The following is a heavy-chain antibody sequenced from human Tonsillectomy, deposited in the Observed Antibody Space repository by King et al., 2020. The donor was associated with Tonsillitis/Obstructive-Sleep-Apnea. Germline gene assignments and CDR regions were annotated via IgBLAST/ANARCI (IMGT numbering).Heavy chain of an antibody. Sequence: VPLQESGGGVVQPGRSLRLSCAASGFTFSSYGMHWVRQAPGKGLEWVGVISYDGSNKYYADSVKGRFTISRDNSKNTLYLQMNSLRAEDTAVYYCAKDPLRWLLAVALDYWGQGTLVTVSS. J-gene: IGHJ4*02. D-gene: IGHD5-24*01. CDR1: GFTFSSYG. V-gene: IGHV3-30*18. CDR2: ISYDGSNK. CDR3: AKDPLRWLLAVALDY.